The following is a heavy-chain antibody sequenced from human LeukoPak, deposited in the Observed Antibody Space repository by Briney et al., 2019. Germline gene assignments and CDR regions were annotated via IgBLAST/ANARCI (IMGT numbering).Heavy chain of an antibody. CDR2: IYYLGTT. D-gene: IGHD1-1*01. CDR1: GGSISSGSYY. Sequence: SETPSLTCTVSGGSISSGSYYYSWIRQPAGKGLEWIGHIYYLGTTTYNPSLRSRVTISMDASKNQFSLNLTSVTAADTAVYYCAVTWNADRTFAPWGQGILVTVS. J-gene: IGHJ5*02. V-gene: IGHV4-61*10. CDR3: AVTWNADRTFAP.